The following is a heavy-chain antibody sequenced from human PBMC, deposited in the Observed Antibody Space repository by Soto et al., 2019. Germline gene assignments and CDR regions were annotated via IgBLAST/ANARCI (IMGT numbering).Heavy chain of an antibody. V-gene: IGHV4-59*01. J-gene: IGHJ4*02. CDR3: AREGGRKYYFDY. Sequence: SETLSLTCTVSGGSISSYYWSWIRQPPGKGLEWIGYIYYSGSTNYNPSLKSRVTISVDTSKNQFSLKLSSVTAADTAVYYCAREGGRKYYFDYWGQGTLVTV. CDR2: IYYSGST. D-gene: IGHD2-15*01. CDR1: GGSISSYY.